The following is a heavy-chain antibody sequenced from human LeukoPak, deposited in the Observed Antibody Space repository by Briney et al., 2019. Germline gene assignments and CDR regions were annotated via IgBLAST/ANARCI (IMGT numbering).Heavy chain of an antibody. CDR2: ISWNSDTI. J-gene: IGHJ4*02. D-gene: IGHD5-12*01. CDR1: GFTFDDYA. V-gene: IGHV3-9*01. Sequence: PGRSLRPSCAVSGFTFDDYAMHWVRLVPGKGLEWVSGISWNSDTIGYGDSVKGRFTISRDNAKNSLYLQMNSLRPEDTALYYCATNGGGDSGYGNFDYWGQGTLVTVSS. CDR3: ATNGGGDSGYGNFDY.